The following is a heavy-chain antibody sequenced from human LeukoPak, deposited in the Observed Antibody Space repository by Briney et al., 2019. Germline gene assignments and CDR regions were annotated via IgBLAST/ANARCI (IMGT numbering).Heavy chain of an antibody. CDR2: ISSSSSYI. J-gene: IGHJ4*02. CDR1: GFTFSSYS. D-gene: IGHD5-18*01. CDR3: ARSAHLNSYGYVIGDY. Sequence: PGGSLRLSCAASGFTFSSYSMNWVRQAPGKGLEWVSSISSSSSYIYYADSVKGRFTISRDNAKNSLYLQMNSLRAEDTAVYYCARSAHLNSYGYVIGDYWGQGTLVTVSS. V-gene: IGHV3-21*01.